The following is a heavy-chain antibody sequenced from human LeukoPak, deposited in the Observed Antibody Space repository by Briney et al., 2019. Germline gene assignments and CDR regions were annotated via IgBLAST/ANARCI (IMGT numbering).Heavy chain of an antibody. CDR3: AKDYWDLVRGVMTAFHI. CDR2: IRYDGSNK. D-gene: IGHD3-10*01. J-gene: IGHJ3*02. CDR1: GFTFSSYG. Sequence: QPGGSLRLSCAASGFTFSSYGMHWVRQAPGKGLEWVAFIRYDGSNKYYADSVKGRFTISRDNSKNTLYLQMNSLRAADTAVYYCAKDYWDLVRGVMTAFHIWGQGTMVTVSS. V-gene: IGHV3-30*02.